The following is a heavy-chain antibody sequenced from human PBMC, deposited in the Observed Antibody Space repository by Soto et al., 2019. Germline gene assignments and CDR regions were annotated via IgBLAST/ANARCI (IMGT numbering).Heavy chain of an antibody. Sequence: SETLSLTCTVSGGSISGYHLSWIRQPTGKGLECLGYISYSGSTNYNPSLKSRVTMSIDTSKNQFSLKLNSVTAADTAVYYCARGFSIDWYTYYFDYWGQGPLVTVSS. J-gene: IGHJ4*02. V-gene: IGHV4-59*08. CDR3: ARGFSIDWYTYYFDY. CDR1: GGSISGYH. CDR2: ISYSGST. D-gene: IGHD3-3*02.